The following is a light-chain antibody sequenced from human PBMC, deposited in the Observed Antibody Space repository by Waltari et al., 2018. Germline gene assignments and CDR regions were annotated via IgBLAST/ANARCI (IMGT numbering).Light chain of an antibody. Sequence: QSALTQPASVSVSPGQSITISCTGTSSDIGSYNFVSLYQHHPGKAPKLILYEVTKRPSGVSDRFSGSKSGNTASLTISGLQAEDDADYYCYSSAMSAFVVFGGGTKLTVL. CDR2: EVT. CDR3: YSSAMSAFVV. J-gene: IGLJ3*02. V-gene: IGLV2-23*02. CDR1: SSDIGSYNF.